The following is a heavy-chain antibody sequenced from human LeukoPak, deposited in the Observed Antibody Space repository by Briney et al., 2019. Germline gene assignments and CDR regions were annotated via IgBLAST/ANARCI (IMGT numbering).Heavy chain of an antibody. CDR2: ISYDGSNK. Sequence: GGSLRLSCAASGFTFSSYAMHWVRQAPGKGLEWVAVISYDGSNKYYADSVKGRFTISRDNSKNTLYLQMNSLRAEDTAVYYCARECDYVWGSYRPFDYWGQGTLVTVSS. V-gene: IGHV3-30*04. CDR3: ARECDYVWGSYRPFDY. CDR1: GFTFSSYA. D-gene: IGHD3-16*02. J-gene: IGHJ4*02.